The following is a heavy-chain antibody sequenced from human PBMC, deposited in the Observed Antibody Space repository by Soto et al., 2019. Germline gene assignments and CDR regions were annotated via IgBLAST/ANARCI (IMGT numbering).Heavy chain of an antibody. CDR3: AILAYF. CDR1: GGSFSGYY. Sequence: SEALCLTCTVSGGSFSGYYCSWLRQPPGKGLEWIGYIYNIGSTNYNPSLRSRVTMPIDTAQEQFSLKLSSVTATDTAVYYCAILAYF. J-gene: IGHJ1*01. CDR2: IYNIGST. V-gene: IGHV4-59*08.